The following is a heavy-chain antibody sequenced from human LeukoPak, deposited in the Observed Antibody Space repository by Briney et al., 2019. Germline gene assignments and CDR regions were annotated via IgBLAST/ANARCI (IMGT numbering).Heavy chain of an antibody. V-gene: IGHV3-74*01. CDR1: GFTFSSYW. D-gene: IGHD6-6*01. CDR2: INSDGSST. Sequence: GGSLRLSRAASGFTFSSYWMHWVRQAPGKGLVWVSRINSDGSSTSYADSVKGRFTISRDNAKNTLYLQMNSLRAEDTAVYYCARRRSSSSDNWFDPWGQGTLVTVSS. J-gene: IGHJ5*02. CDR3: ARRRSSSSDNWFDP.